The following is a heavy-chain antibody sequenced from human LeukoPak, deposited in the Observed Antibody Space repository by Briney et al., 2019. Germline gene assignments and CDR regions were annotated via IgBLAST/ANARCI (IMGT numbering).Heavy chain of an antibody. J-gene: IGHJ4*02. Sequence: SVKVSCKASGGTFSSYAISWVRQAPGQGLEWMGWIIPIFGTANYAQKFQGRVTITADKSTSTAYMELSSLRSEDTAVYYCAREGGYSSGWVDYWGQGTLVTVSS. CDR3: AREGGYSSGWVDY. V-gene: IGHV1-69*06. CDR2: IIPIFGTA. CDR1: GGTFSSYA. D-gene: IGHD6-19*01.